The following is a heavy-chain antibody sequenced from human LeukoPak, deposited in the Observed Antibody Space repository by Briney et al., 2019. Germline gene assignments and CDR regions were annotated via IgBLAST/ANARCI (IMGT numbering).Heavy chain of an antibody. J-gene: IGHJ4*02. CDR1: GFTFSSYE. D-gene: IGHD5-24*01. V-gene: IGHV3-48*03. CDR2: ISSSGSTI. Sequence: HPGGSLRLSCAASGFTFSSYEMTWVRQAPGKGLEWVSYISSSGSTIYYADSVKGRFPISRDNAKNSLYLQMNSLRAEDTAVYYCARGMEMATMEYFDYWGQGTLVTVSS. CDR3: ARGMEMATMEYFDY.